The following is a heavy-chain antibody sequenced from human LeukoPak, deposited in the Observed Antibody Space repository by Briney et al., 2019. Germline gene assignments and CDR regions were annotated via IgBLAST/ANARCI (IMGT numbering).Heavy chain of an antibody. CDR1: GFTFSSYS. Sequence: GGSLRLSCAASGFTFSSYSMNWVRQAPGKGLEWVSSISSSSSYIYYADSVKGRFTISGDNAKNSLYLQMNSLRAEDTAVYYCARDQATSYYFDYWGQGTLVTVSS. V-gene: IGHV3-21*01. J-gene: IGHJ4*02. CDR2: ISSSSSYI. D-gene: IGHD5-24*01. CDR3: ARDQATSYYFDY.